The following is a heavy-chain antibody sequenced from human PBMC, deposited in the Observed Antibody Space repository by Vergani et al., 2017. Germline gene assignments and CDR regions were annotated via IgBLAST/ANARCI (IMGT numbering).Heavy chain of an antibody. J-gene: IGHJ4*02. Sequence: EVQLVESGGGLVQPGGSLRLSCAASVFTFSSSWMSWVRHAPGKGVGWVANIKKDGSEKYYVDSVKGRFTISRDNAKNSLYLQMNSLRAEDTAVYYCARSYGHTGGLRYYFDYWGQGTLVTVSS. CDR3: ARSYGHTGGLRYYFDY. V-gene: IGHV3-7*01. CDR1: VFTFSSSW. CDR2: IKKDGSEK. D-gene: IGHD4-17*01.